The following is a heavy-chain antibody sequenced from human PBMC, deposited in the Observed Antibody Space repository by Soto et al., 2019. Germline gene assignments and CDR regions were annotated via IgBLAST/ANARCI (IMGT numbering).Heavy chain of an antibody. J-gene: IGHJ4*02. CDR2: ISSSGDNI. CDR1: GFSFSDHS. V-gene: IGHV3-48*02. CDR3: ARLPKGSLVTA. Sequence: GGSLRLSCVVSGFSFSDHSMNWVRRAPGKGLQWVSYISSSGDNIHYADSVKGRFTVSRDNAKNTLFLRMNSLRDDDTAMYYCARLPKGSLVTAWGQGTLVTVSS. D-gene: IGHD2-21*02.